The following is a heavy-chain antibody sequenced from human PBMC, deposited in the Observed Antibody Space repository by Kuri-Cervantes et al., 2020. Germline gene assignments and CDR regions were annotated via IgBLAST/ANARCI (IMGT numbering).Heavy chain of an antibody. Sequence: SLKISCAASGFMFDDFAMHWVRQPPGKGLEWVSGISWNSGNIVYADSVKGRFTISRDNSKNTLYLQMRRLRGEDTAIYYCAKGDEFWSGYSKTYYYYMDVWGKGTTVTVSS. CDR2: ISWNSGNI. CDR1: GFMFDDFA. D-gene: IGHD3-3*01. CDR3: AKGDEFWSGYSKTYYYYMDV. J-gene: IGHJ6*03. V-gene: IGHV3-9*01.